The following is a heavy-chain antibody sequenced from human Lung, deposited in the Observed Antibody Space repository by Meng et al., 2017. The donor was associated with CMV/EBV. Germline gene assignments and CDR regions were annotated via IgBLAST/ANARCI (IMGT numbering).Heavy chain of an antibody. V-gene: IGHV1-69*10. Sequence: SVKVSCKASGGTFSKYAFSWVRQAPGQGLEWMGGIIPMIDKAHYAQKFQGVVTITADKSTSTAYMELSSLKSDDTAVYYCASALVRTVTTYCCYLYGLDVWGQGTTVTVSS. CDR3: ASALVRTVTTYCCYLYGLDV. J-gene: IGHJ6*02. CDR2: IIPMIDKA. CDR1: GGTFSKYA. D-gene: IGHD3-10*01.